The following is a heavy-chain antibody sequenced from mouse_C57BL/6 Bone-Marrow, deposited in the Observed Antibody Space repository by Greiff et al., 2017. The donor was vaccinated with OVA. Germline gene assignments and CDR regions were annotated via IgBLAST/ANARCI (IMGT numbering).Heavy chain of an antibody. J-gene: IGHJ3*01. CDR2: IDPENGDT. V-gene: IGHV14-4*01. CDR1: GFNIKDDY. Sequence: VQLQQSGAELVRPGASVKLSCTASGFNIKDDYMHWVKQRPEQGLEWIGWIDPENGDTEYASKFQGKATITADTSSNTAYLQLSSLTSEDTAVYYCTFLYNDYDDGGDWGQGTLVTVSA. D-gene: IGHD2-4*01. CDR3: TFLYNDYDDGGD.